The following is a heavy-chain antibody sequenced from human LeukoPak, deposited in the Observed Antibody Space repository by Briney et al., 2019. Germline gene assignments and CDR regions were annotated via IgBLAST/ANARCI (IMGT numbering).Heavy chain of an antibody. V-gene: IGHV3-30*02. CDR2: MLSDESNK. D-gene: IGHD5-18*01. J-gene: IGHJ4*02. Sequence: GGSLRLSCAASGFTFSTYNMHWVRQAPGKGLEWVALMLSDESNKYHADSVKGRFTISRDNSKNALFLQMNSLRDEDTAVSYCAKDSGYSYGHGLDYWGQGTLVTVSS. CDR1: GFTFSTYN. CDR3: AKDSGYSYGHGLDY.